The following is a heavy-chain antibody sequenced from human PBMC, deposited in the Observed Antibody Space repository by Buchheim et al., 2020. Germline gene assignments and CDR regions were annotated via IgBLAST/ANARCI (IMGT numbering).Heavy chain of an antibody. CDR3: ARGRWNRIVGATRCFDY. D-gene: IGHD1-26*01. J-gene: IGHJ4*02. Sequence: QVQLQQWGAGLLKPSETLSLTCAVYGGSFSGYYWSWIRQPPGKGLEWIGEINHSGSTNYNPSLKSRVTISVDTSKNQFSLKLSSVTAADTAVYYCARGRWNRIVGATRCFDYWGQGTL. CDR2: INHSGST. CDR1: GGSFSGYY. V-gene: IGHV4-34*01.